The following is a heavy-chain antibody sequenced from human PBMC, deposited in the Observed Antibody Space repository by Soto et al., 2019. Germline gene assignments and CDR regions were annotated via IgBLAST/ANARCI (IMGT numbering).Heavy chain of an antibody. CDR2: ISYDGSNK. CDR3: ARDRGAAGTIYYFDY. D-gene: IGHD6-13*01. CDR1: GFTFSSYA. V-gene: IGHV3-30-3*01. J-gene: IGHJ4*02. Sequence: QVQLVESGGGVVQPGRSLRLSCAASGFTFSSYAMHWVRQAPGKGLEWVAVISYDGSNKYYADSVKGRFTISRDNYKNTLYLQMNSLRAEDTAVYYCARDRGAAGTIYYFDYWRQGALVTVSS.